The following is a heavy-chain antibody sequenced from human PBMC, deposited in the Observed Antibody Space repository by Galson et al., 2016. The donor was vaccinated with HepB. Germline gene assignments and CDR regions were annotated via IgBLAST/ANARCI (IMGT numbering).Heavy chain of an antibody. Sequence: ETLSLTCNVSGGSINSDYWSWIRQPPGKGLEWIGSIFYTGATNYIPALRRRVTISIDTSRKHFSLKLTSVTAADTAVYYCARATRDSGQNYYWYFDLWGRGTLVTVSS. CDR2: IFYTGAT. CDR1: GGSINSDY. D-gene: IGHD6-19*01. V-gene: IGHV4-59*01. CDR3: ARATRDSGQNYYWYFDL. J-gene: IGHJ2*01.